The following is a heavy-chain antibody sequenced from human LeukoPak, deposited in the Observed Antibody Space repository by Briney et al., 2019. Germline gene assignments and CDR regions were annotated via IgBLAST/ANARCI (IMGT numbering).Heavy chain of an antibody. CDR1: GFSLSTSGMC. Sequence: SGPTLVNPTQTLTLTCTFSGFSLSTSGMCVSWIRQPPGKALEWLARIDWDDDKYYSTSLKTRLTISKDTSKNQVVLTMTNMDPVDTATYYCARYYYGSGSYYNVNYWGQGTLVTVSS. J-gene: IGHJ4*02. D-gene: IGHD3-10*01. CDR2: IDWDDDK. CDR3: ARYYYGSGSYYNVNY. V-gene: IGHV2-70*11.